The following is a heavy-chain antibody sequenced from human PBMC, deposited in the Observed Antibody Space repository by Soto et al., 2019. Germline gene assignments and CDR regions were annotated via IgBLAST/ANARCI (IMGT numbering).Heavy chain of an antibody. CDR2: ISAYNGNT. CDR1: GYTFTSYG. J-gene: IGHJ5*02. Sequence: GASVKVSCKASGYTFTSYGISWVRQAPGQGLEWMGWISAYNGNTNYAQKLQGRVTMTTDTSTSTAYMELRSLRSDDTAVYYCARDQTMIVPNYGVYRVNWFDPWGQGTLVTVSS. CDR3: ARDQTMIVPNYGVYRVNWFDP. V-gene: IGHV1-18*01. D-gene: IGHD3-22*01.